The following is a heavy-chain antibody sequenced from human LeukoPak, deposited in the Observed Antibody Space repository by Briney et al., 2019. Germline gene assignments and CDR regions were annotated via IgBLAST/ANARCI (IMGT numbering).Heavy chain of an antibody. Sequence: GGSLRLSCAASGFTFSDYYMSWIRQAPGKGLEWVSSISSSSYIYYVDSVKGRFTISRDNAKNSLYLQMNSLRAEDTAVYYCAREGATVTDAFDIWGQGTLVTVSS. CDR1: GFTFSDYY. CDR3: AREGATVTDAFDI. CDR2: ISSSSYI. J-gene: IGHJ3*02. D-gene: IGHD4-17*01. V-gene: IGHV3-69-1*01.